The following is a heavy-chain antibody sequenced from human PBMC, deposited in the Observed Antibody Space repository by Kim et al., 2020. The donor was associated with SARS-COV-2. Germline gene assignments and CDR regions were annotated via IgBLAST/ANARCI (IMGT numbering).Heavy chain of an antibody. D-gene: IGHD6-13*01. CDR2: RSYI. J-gene: IGHJ4*02. Sequence: RSYIYYAEAVKGRFTISRDNAKNSLYRQMNSLRAEDTAVYYCASHSSSWYWGQGTLVTVSS. CDR3: ASHSSSWY. V-gene: IGHV3-21*01.